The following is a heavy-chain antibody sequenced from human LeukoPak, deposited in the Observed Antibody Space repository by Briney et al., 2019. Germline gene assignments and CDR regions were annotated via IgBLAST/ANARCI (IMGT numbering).Heavy chain of an antibody. CDR2: IYYSGST. CDR1: GGSISSGGYY. Sequence: PSETLSRTCTVSGGSISSGGYYWSWIRQHPGKGLEWIGYIYYSGSTYYNPSLKSRVTISVDTSKNQFSLKLSSVTAADTAVYYCARAPLSLRLGELSWAFDIWGKGTMVTVSS. CDR3: ARAPLSLRLGELSWAFDI. D-gene: IGHD3-16*02. J-gene: IGHJ3*02. V-gene: IGHV4-31*03.